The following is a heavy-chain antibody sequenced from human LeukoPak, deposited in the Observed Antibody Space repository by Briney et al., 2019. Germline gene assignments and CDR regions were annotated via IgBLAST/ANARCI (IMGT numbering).Heavy chain of an antibody. CDR1: GFTFTDHY. J-gene: IGHJ4*02. Sequence: GASVKVSCKSSGFTFTDHYILWVRQGPGQGLEWMGYIGPHSTFTSSPQEFQGRVTMTRDASMSTAYMELTRLTSDDTAVYYCVREGEGPLSKDFDYWGQGTLVTVPS. CDR2: IGPHSTFT. V-gene: IGHV1-2*02. CDR3: VREGEGPLSKDFDY. D-gene: IGHD2/OR15-2a*01.